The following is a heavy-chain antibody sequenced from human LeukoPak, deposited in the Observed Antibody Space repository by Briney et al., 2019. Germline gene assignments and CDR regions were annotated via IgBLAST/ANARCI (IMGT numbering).Heavy chain of an antibody. CDR3: ARGRNWNYETLDY. CDR2: ISGSGDST. CDR1: GFPFSTYG. D-gene: IGHD1-7*01. V-gene: IGHV3-23*01. Sequence: PGGSLRLSCAASGFPFSTYGMGWVRQAPGKGLEWVSAISGSGDSTYYADSVKGRFTISRDNSKNTLYLQMNSLRAEDTAVYYCARGRNWNYETLDYWGQGTLVTVSS. J-gene: IGHJ4*02.